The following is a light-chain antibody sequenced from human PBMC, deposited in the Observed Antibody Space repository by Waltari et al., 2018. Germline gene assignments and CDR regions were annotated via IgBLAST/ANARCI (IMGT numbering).Light chain of an antibody. CDR1: QSVSSY. J-gene: IGKJ4*01. Sequence: EIVLTQSPATLSLSPGDRVTLSCRASQSVSSYLAWYQQKPGQAPRLRIYDASNRATGIPARFSGSGSGTDFTLTISSREPEDFAVYYCQQRSNWPLTFGGGTKVEIK. CDR3: QQRSNWPLT. V-gene: IGKV3-11*01. CDR2: DAS.